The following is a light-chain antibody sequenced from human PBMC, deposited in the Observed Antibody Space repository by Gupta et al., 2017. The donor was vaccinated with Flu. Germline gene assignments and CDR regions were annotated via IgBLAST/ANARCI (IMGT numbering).Light chain of an antibody. Sequence: QSALTQPSSVSSSPGHPIPISCTGTSSDVGGYKYVSWYQQHPGTAPKLIILDVRNRPSGVSKRFSGSKSGNPASLTISGLQAEDEADYYCSSYKNTHTRFVFGGGTKMTVL. CDR3: SSYKNTHTRFV. V-gene: IGLV2-14*01. J-gene: IGLJ2*01. CDR2: DVR. CDR1: SSDVGGYKY.